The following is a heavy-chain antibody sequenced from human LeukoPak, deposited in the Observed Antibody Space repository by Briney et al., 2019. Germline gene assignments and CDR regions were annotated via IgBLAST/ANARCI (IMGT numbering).Heavy chain of an antibody. D-gene: IGHD6-19*01. J-gene: IGHJ4*02. CDR1: GYTFTSYG. Sequence: ASVKVSCKASGYTFTSYGISWVRQAPGQGLEWMGWTSAYNGSTNYAQKLQGRVTMTTDTSTSTAYMELRSLRSDDTAVYYCARDWSIAVAGTGYFDYWGQGTLVTVSS. V-gene: IGHV1-18*01. CDR2: TSAYNGST. CDR3: ARDWSIAVAGTGYFDY.